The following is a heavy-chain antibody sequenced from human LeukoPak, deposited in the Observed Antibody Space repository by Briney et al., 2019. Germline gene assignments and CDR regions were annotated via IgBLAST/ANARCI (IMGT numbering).Heavy chain of an antibody. CDR3: AGDPIIAAAGGINFDY. Sequence: SETLSLTCTVSGGSISSYYWSWIRQPPGKGLEWIGYIYYSRSTNYNPSLKSRVTISVDTSKNQFSLKLSSVTAADTAVYYCAGDPIIAAAGGINFDYWGQGTLVTVSS. J-gene: IGHJ4*02. V-gene: IGHV4-59*01. D-gene: IGHD6-13*01. CDR2: IYYSRST. CDR1: GGSISSYY.